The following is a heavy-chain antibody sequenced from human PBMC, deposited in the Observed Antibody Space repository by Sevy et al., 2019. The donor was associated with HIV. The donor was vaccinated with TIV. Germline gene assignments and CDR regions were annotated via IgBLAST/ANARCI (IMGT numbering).Heavy chain of an antibody. V-gene: IGHV3-15*01. CDR2: LKSKTDGGTT. J-gene: IGHJ4*02. D-gene: IGHD6-19*01. CDR3: TTNLLAGTAY. Sequence: GGSLRLSCAASGFTFSNAWMSWVRLAPGKGLEWVGRLKSKTDGGTTDYAAPVKGRFTISRDDSKNTLYLQMNSLKTEDTAAYYCTTNLLAGTAYWGQGTLVTVSS. CDR1: GFTFSNAW.